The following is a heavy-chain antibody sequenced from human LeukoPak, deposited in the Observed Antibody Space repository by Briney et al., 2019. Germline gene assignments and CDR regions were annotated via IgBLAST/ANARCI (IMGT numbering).Heavy chain of an antibody. V-gene: IGHV4-39*07. D-gene: IGHD3-22*01. J-gene: IGHJ3*02. CDR1: GGSISSSSYY. Sequence: PSETLSLTCTVSGGSISSSSYYWGWIRQPPGKGLEWIGSIYYSGSTYYNPSLKSRVTISVDTSKNQFSLKLSSVTAADTAVYYCARDPTDYYYDSSGYYFGAFDIWGQGTMVTVSS. CDR3: ARDPTDYYYDSSGYYFGAFDI. CDR2: IYYSGST.